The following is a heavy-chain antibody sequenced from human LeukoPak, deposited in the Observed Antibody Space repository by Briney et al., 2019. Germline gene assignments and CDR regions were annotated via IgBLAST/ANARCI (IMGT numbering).Heavy chain of an antibody. Sequence: GGSLRLSCAASGFAFSNRSMSWVRHAPGKGLEWVSTIGASDGTTYYADSVKGRFTISRDNSKNTLYLQMNSLRAEDTAIYYCAKLLPNWGQGTLVTVSS. CDR3: AKLLPN. J-gene: IGHJ4*02. V-gene: IGHV3-23*01. CDR1: GFAFSNRS. CDR2: IGASDGTT.